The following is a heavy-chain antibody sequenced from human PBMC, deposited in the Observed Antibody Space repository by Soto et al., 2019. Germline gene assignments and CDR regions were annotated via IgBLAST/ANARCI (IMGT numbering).Heavy chain of an antibody. D-gene: IGHD3-10*01. CDR1: GGTFRNHV. CDR2: IIPIIGTP. CDR3: ARDLEFRDGNISHLDY. J-gene: IGHJ4*02. V-gene: IGHV1-69*13. Sequence: SVKVSCKASGGTFRNHVFNWVRQAPGQGLEWMGGIIPIIGTPNYAQKFQDRVTITADASTSTVYLEVSSLRSQDTAVYYCARDLEFRDGNISHLDYWGQGTLVTVSS.